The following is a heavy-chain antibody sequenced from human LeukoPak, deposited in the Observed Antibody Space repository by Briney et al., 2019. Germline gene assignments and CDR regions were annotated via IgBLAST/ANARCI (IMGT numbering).Heavy chain of an antibody. J-gene: IGHJ4*02. CDR2: IYYTGST. CDR1: GGSISSSY. V-gene: IGHV4-59*08. Sequence: SETLSPTCTVSGGSISSSYCGWIRQPRKKGLGWIGYIYYTGSTNYNPPLKSRVTISVDTSKNQFSLKLSSVTAADTAVYYCARLKGYSSGWYPSYYFDYWGQGTLVTVSS. D-gene: IGHD6-19*01. CDR3: ARLKGYSSGWYPSYYFDY.